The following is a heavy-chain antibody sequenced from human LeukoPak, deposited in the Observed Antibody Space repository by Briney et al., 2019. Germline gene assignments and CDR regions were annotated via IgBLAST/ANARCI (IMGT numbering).Heavy chain of an antibody. D-gene: IGHD2-8*01. J-gene: IGHJ4*02. Sequence: PGRSLRLSCVPSRFTFDNYAIHWVRQVPGKGLEWVSGINWNNGFIAYADSTEGRFTISRDNAKNAVHLQMNSLRTEDTAVYYCTNGPGCSNGVFHYYLEFWGQGALVTVSS. V-gene: IGHV3-9*01. CDR3: TNGPGCSNGVFHYYLEF. CDR2: INWNNGFI. CDR1: RFTFDNYA.